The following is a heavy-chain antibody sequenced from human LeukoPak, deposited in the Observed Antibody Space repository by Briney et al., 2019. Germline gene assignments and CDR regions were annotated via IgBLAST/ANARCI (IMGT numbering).Heavy chain of an antibody. CDR2: INHSGST. V-gene: IGHV4-34*01. Sequence: PSETLSLTCAVYGGSFSGYYWSWIRQPPGKGLEWIGEINHSGSTNYNPSLKSRVTISVDTSKNQFSLKLSSVTAADTAVYYCARAGIGWFGELPSSTKFDPWGQGTLVTVSS. J-gene: IGHJ5*02. CDR3: ARAGIGWFGELPSSTKFDP. CDR1: GGSFSGYY. D-gene: IGHD3-10*01.